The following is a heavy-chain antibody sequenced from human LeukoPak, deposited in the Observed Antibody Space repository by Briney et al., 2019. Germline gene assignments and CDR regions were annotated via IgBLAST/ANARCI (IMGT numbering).Heavy chain of an antibody. V-gene: IGHV4-61*02. CDR2: IYTSGST. D-gene: IGHD2-2*02. J-gene: IGHJ2*01. CDR1: GGSISSGSYY. Sequence: SETLSLACTVSGGSISSGSYYWSWIRQPAGKGLEWIGRIYTSGSTNYNPSLKSRVTISVDTSKNQFSLKLSSMTAADTAVYYCARGRALGYCSSTSCYMGNWYFDLWGRGTLVTVSS. CDR3: ARGRALGYCSSTSCYMGNWYFDL.